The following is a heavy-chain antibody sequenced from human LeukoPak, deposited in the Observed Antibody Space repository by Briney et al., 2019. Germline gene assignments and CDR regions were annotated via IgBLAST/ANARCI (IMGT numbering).Heavy chain of an antibody. J-gene: IGHJ3*02. Sequence: ASVKVSCKASGYTFTSYYMHWVRQAPGQGLEWMGIINPSGGSTSYAQKFQGRVTMTRDTSTSTVYMELSSLRSEDTAVYYCARASAIVVVPAAMRVPGAFDIWGQGTMVTVSS. CDR1: GYTFTSYY. D-gene: IGHD2-2*01. CDR3: ARASAIVVVPAAMRVPGAFDI. CDR2: INPSGGST. V-gene: IGHV1-46*01.